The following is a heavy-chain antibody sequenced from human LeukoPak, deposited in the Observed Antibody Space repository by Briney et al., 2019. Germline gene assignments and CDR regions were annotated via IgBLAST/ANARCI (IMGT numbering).Heavy chain of an antibody. CDR3: ARVGSSSWYSRFDP. Sequence: ASVKVSCKASGYTFSSYAINWVRQATGQGLEWMGWMNPNIGNTGYAQKFQGRVTMTRNTSISTAYMELSSLRSEDTAVYYCARVGSSSWYSRFDPWGQGTLVTVSS. D-gene: IGHD6-13*01. CDR1: GYTFSSYA. V-gene: IGHV1-8*01. J-gene: IGHJ5*02. CDR2: MNPNIGNT.